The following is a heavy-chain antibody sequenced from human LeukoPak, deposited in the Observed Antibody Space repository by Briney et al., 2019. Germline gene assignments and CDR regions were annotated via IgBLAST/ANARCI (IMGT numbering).Heavy chain of an antibody. CDR3: TRDGWGNVLDL. V-gene: IGHV3-7*01. CDR1: GFYLDSYW. Sequence: GGSLRLSCVASGFYLDSYWMTWVRQAPGKGLEWVAHIKEDGARKNYVDSVKGRFTISRDNAKNALYLQMNNLRAEDTAPYFCTRDGWGNVLDLWGQGTLVTVSS. CDR2: IKEDGARK. J-gene: IGHJ5*02. D-gene: IGHD2-8*02.